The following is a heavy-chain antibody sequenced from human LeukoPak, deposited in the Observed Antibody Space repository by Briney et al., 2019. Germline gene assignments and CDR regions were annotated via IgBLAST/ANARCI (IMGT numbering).Heavy chain of an antibody. CDR1: GYTFTSYY. CDR2: INPSGGST. CDR3: ARGVRTGSYHSPLYYFDY. Sequence: ASVKVSCKASGYTFTSYYMHWVRQAPGQGLEWMGIINPSGGSTSYAQKFQGRVTMTRDTSTSTVYMELSSLRSEDTAVYYCARGVRTGSYHSPLYYFDYWGQGTLVTVSS. V-gene: IGHV1-46*01. D-gene: IGHD1-26*01. J-gene: IGHJ4*02.